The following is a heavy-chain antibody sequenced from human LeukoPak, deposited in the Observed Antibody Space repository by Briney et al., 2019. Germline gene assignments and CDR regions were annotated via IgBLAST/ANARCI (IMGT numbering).Heavy chain of an antibody. D-gene: IGHD4-17*01. CDR3: ARGDPMTTVTTPFDY. Sequence: PGGSLRLSCAVSGFTFHSYAMSWVRQAPEKGLEWVSGLSGSGGSTYYGDSVKGRFTISRDNSKNTLYLQMNSLRAEDTAVYYCARGDPMTTVTTPFDYWGQGTLVTVSS. CDR2: LSGSGGST. CDR1: GFTFHSYA. J-gene: IGHJ4*02. V-gene: IGHV3-23*01.